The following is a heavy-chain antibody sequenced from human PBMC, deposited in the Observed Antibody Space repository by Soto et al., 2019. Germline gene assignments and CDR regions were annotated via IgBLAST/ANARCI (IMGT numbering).Heavy chain of an antibody. CDR3: AMGPIQLWFDY. CDR1: GFTFSSYE. V-gene: IGHV3-48*03. J-gene: IGHJ4*02. D-gene: IGHD5-18*01. CDR2: ISSSGSTI. Sequence: GGSLRLSCAASGFTFSSYEMNWVRQAPGKGLEWVSYISSSGSTIYYADSVKGRFTISRDNAKNSLYLQMNSLRAEDTAVYYCAMGPIQLWFDYWGQGTLVTVSS.